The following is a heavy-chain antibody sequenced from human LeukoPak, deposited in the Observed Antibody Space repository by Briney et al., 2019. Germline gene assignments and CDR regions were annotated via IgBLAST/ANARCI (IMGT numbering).Heavy chain of an antibody. V-gene: IGHV3-74*01. CDR1: GFTFSSYW. CDR2: INSDGSST. D-gene: IGHD3-10*01. CDR3: VRERIYFGSGQDLSDARLFYYYGLDV. Sequence: GSLRLSCAASGFTFSSYWMYWVRQAPGKGLVWVSRINSDGSSTSYADFVKGRFTISRDNAKNTLYLQMSSLRAEDTAVYYCVRERIYFGSGQDLSDARLFYYYGLDVWGQGTTVTVSS. J-gene: IGHJ6*02.